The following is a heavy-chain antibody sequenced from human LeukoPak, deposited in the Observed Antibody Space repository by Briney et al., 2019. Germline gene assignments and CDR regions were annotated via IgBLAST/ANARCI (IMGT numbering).Heavy chain of an antibody. CDR1: GYTFTGYY. V-gene: IGHV1-2*02. D-gene: IGHD3-22*01. Sequence: GASVKVSCKASGYTFTGYYMHWVRQAPGQGLEWMGWINPNSGGTNYAQKFQGRVTMTRDTSISTAYMELSRLRSDDTAVYYCARESLRHYYDSSGYPEDFDYWGQGTLVTVSS. CDR2: INPNSGGT. CDR3: ARESLRHYYDSSGYPEDFDY. J-gene: IGHJ4*02.